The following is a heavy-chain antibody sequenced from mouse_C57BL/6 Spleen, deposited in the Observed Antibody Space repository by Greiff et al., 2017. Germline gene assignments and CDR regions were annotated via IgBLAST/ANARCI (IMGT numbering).Heavy chain of an antibody. Sequence: EVKLQESGGDLVKPGGSLKLSCAASGFTFSSYGMSWVRQTPDKRLEWVATISSGGSYTYYPDSVKGRFTISRDNAKNTLYLQMSSLKSEDTAMYYCAREEGYGSSYVFDYWGQGTTLTVSS. V-gene: IGHV5-6*01. CDR2: ISSGGSYT. CDR3: AREEGYGSSYVFDY. J-gene: IGHJ2*01. CDR1: GFTFSSYG. D-gene: IGHD1-1*01.